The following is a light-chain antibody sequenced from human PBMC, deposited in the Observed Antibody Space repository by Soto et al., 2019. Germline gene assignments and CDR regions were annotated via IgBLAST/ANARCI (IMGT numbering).Light chain of an antibody. V-gene: IGLV1-44*01. CDR2: SNN. Sequence: QSVLTQPPSASGTPGQRVTISCSGSSSNIGSNTVNWYQQLPGMAPTLLIYSNNQRPSGVTDRFSGSKSGTSASLAVNGLQSEDEDDYYCAAWDASLNGPLFGGGTKLTVL. J-gene: IGLJ3*02. CDR1: SSNIGSNT. CDR3: AAWDASLNGPL.